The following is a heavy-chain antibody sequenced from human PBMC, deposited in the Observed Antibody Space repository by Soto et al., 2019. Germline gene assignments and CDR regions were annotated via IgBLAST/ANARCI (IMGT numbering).Heavy chain of an antibody. CDR3: AKDLTRQLAYWLDP. D-gene: IGHD6-6*01. CDR2: INAHSGGT. Sequence: QVQLVQSGAAVKKPGASVKVSCKASGFSFTGYYIHWLRQAPGQGLEWMGWINAHSGGTEYAQKFQRSATLTSDTSIATAYLTLTSLTSDDTALYYCAKDLTRQLAYWLDPWGQGTQVTVSS. V-gene: IGHV1-2*02. CDR1: GFSFTGYY. J-gene: IGHJ5*02.